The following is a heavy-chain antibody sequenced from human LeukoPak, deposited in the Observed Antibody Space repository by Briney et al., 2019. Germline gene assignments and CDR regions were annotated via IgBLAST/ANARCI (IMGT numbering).Heavy chain of an antibody. CDR1: GISFSSYE. Sequence: GGSLRLSCAASGISFSSYEMNWVRQAPGKGLEWISCISSSGTTMYYADSVKGRFTISRDNAKNSLYLQMNSLRAEDTAVYYCARGFRDTAMFLDYWGQGTLVAVSS. CDR3: ARGFRDTAMFLDY. V-gene: IGHV3-48*03. J-gene: IGHJ4*02. CDR2: ISSSGTTM. D-gene: IGHD5-18*01.